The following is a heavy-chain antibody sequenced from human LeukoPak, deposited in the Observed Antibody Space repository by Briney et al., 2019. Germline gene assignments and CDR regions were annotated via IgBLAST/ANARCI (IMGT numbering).Heavy chain of an antibody. J-gene: IGHJ4*02. CDR2: IRLDGSDK. CDR3: AKGGVAPDY. V-gene: IGHV3-30*02. D-gene: IGHD2-21*01. Sequence: GGSLRLSCEASGFTFSTYAMHWVRQAPGKGLEWVAFIRLDGSDKYYADSVKGRFTISRDNSKNTLYLQMNSLRAEDTAVYYCAKGGVAPDYWGQGTLVTVSS. CDR1: GFTFSTYA.